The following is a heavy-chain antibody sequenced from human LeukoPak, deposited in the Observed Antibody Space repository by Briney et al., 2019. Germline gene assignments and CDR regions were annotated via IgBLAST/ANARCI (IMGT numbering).Heavy chain of an antibody. CDR1: GGSFSGYY. J-gene: IGHJ4*02. V-gene: IGHV4-34*01. CDR2: INHSGST. CDR3: ARGQWDRFVVVPAAKGARLDY. D-gene: IGHD2-2*01. Sequence: SETLSLTCAVYGGSFSGYYWSWIRQPPGKGLEWIGEINHSGSTNYKTSLKSRGTISVDTSKNQFSLKLSSVTAADTAVYYCARGQWDRFVVVPAAKGARLDYWGQGTLVTVSS.